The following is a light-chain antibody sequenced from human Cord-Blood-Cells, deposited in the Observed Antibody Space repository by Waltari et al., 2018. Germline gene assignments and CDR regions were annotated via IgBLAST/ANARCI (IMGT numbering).Light chain of an antibody. CDR1: SSDVGGYNY. V-gene: IGLV2-8*01. CDR2: EVS. J-gene: IGLJ2*01. CDR3: SSYAGSNNFDVV. Sequence: QSALTQPPSASGSPGQSVTISCTGTSSDVGGYNYVSCYHQHPGKAPKLTIYEVSKRPSGVPDRFSGSKSGNTASLTVSGLQAEDEADYYCSSYAGSNNFDVVFGGGTKLTVL.